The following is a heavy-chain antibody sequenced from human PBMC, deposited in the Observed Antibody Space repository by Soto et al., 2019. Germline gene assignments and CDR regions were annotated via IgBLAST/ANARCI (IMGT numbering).Heavy chain of an antibody. D-gene: IGHD5-18*01. CDR2: ISYDGSNK. CDR1: GFTFSSYG. CDR3: AKGGYTAPLNWFDP. J-gene: IGHJ5*02. V-gene: IGHV3-30*18. Sequence: QVQLVESGGGVVQPGRSLRLSCAASGFTFSSYGMHWVRQAPGKGLEWVAVISYDGSNKYYADSVKGRFTISRDNSKNTLYLQMNSLRAEDTAVYYCAKGGYTAPLNWFDPWGQGTLVTVSS.